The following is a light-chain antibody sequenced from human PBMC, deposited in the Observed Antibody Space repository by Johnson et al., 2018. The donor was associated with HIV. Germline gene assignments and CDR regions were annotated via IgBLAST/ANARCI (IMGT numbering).Light chain of an antibody. V-gene: IGLV1-51*01. CDR2: DNN. J-gene: IGLJ1*01. CDR1: SSNIGNNY. CDR3: GTWDTSLSAYV. Sequence: QSVLTQPPSVSAAPGQKVTISCSGTSSNIGNNYVSWYQQLPGLAPKLLIYDNNKRPSGIPDRFSGSKSGTSATLGITGLQTGDEADYYCGTWDTSLSAYVFGTGTKVTVL.